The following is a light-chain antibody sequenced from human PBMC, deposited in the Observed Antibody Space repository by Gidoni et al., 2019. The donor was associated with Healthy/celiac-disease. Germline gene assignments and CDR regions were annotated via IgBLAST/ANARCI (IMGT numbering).Light chain of an antibody. CDR2: DES. CDR3: QVWDSSSDHWV. CDR1: NMGSKS. V-gene: IGLV3-21*02. Sequence: SYVLTQPPSVSGAPGQTARITCGGNNMGSKSVHWYQQTPGQAPVLVVYDESDRPSGIPERFSGSNSGNTATLTISRVEAGDEADYYCQVWDSSSDHWVFGGGTKLTV. J-gene: IGLJ3*02.